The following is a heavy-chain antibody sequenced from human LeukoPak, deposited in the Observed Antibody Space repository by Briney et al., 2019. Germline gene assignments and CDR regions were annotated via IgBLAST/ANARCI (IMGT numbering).Heavy chain of an antibody. CDR1: GGSISSYY. J-gene: IGHJ4*02. CDR3: AREVRWKGIDY. V-gene: IGHV4-59*12. Sequence: SETLSLTCTVSGGSISSYYWSWVRQPPGKGLEWIGYIYYSGSTNYNPSLKSRVTISVDTSKNQFSLKLSSVTAADTAVYYCAREVRWKGIDYWGQGTLVTVPS. D-gene: IGHD6-13*01. CDR2: IYYSGST.